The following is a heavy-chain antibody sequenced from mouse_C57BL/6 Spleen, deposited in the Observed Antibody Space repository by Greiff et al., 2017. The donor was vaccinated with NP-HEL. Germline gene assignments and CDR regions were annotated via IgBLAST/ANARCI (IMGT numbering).Heavy chain of an antibody. J-gene: IGHJ4*01. CDR3: TTTVVGYYYAMDY. CDR1: GFNIKDDY. CDR2: IDPENGDT. D-gene: IGHD1-1*01. V-gene: IGHV14-4*01. Sequence: EVKLMESGAELVRPGASVKLSCTASGFNIKDDYMHWVKQRPEQGLEWIGWIDPENGDTEYASKFQGKATITADTSSNTAYLQLSSLTSEDTAVYYCTTTVVGYYYAMDYWGQGTSVTVSS.